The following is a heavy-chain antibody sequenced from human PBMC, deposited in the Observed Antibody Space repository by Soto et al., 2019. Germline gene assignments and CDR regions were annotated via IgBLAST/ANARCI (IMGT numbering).Heavy chain of an antibody. D-gene: IGHD2-15*01. CDR1: GGSISSGDYY. CDR2: IYNNGGI. V-gene: IGHV4-30-4*01. CDR3: ARLSGSGIDC. J-gene: IGHJ4*02. Sequence: SETLSLTCTVSGGSISSGDYYWSWIRQPPGKGLEWIGYIYNNGGIYHNPSLKNRVTMSLDTSKNQFSLKLSSVTAADTAVYYCARLSGSGIDCWGQGTLVTVSS.